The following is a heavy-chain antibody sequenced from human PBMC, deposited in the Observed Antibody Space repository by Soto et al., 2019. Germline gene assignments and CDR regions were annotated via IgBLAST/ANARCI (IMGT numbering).Heavy chain of an antibody. V-gene: IGHV4-39*01. CDR3: ARLGVEDYYYYGMDV. J-gene: IGHJ6*02. D-gene: IGHD3-3*01. CDR1: GGSISSSSYY. CDR2: IYYSGST. Sequence: SETLSLTCTVSGGSISSSSYYWGWIRQPPGKGLEWIGSIYYSGSTYYNPSLKSRVTISVDTSKNQFSLKLSSVTAADTAVYYCARLGVEDYYYYGMDVWGQGTTVTVS.